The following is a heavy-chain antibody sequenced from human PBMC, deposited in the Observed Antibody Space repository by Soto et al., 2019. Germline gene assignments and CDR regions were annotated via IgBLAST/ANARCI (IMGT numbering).Heavy chain of an antibody. V-gene: IGHV3-11*01. CDR1: GFTFTDFY. CDR3: ARFASGNYKTFDS. Sequence: LRLSCAASGFTFTDFYVTWIRQAPGKGLEWLSFISTHDITYYADSVKGRFTISRDNAKKSGYLQMNSLRADDTAVYYCARFASGNYKTFDSWGQGTLVTVSS. CDR2: ISTHDIT. D-gene: IGHD3-10*01. J-gene: IGHJ4*02.